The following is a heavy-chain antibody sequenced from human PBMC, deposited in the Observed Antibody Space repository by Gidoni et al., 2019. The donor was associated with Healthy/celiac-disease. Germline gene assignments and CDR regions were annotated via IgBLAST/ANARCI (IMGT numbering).Heavy chain of an antibody. CDR2: ISYDGSNK. V-gene: IGHV3-30*18. D-gene: IGHD3-22*01. CDR3: AKDLPETYYYDSSGYGDYYYGMDV. CDR1: GFTFSSYG. Sequence: QVQLVESGGGVVQPGRSLRLSCAASGFTFSSYGMHWVRQAPGKGLEWVAVISYDGSNKYYADSVKGRFTISRDNSKNTLYLQMNSLRAEDTAVYYCAKDLPETYYYDSSGYGDYYYGMDVWGQGTTVTVSS. J-gene: IGHJ6*02.